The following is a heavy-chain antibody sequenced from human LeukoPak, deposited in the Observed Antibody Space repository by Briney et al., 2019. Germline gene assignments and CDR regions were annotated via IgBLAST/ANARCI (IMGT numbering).Heavy chain of an antibody. J-gene: IGHJ4*02. Sequence: SETLSLTCSVSGGYISSYYSSWIRQPAGKGLEWIGRIYTSGSTSGSTSYNPSLKSRVTMSVDTSKNQFSLKLISVTAADTAVYYCAREYYDFWSGYYTNVYYFDYWGQGTLVTVSS. CDR1: GGYISSYY. D-gene: IGHD3-3*01. CDR2: IYTSGSTSGST. V-gene: IGHV4-4*07. CDR3: AREYYDFWSGYYTNVYYFDY.